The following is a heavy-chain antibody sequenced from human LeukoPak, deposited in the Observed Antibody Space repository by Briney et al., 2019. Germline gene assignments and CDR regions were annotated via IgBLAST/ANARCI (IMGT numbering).Heavy chain of an antibody. CDR1: GFTVSSNY. J-gene: IGHJ4*02. D-gene: IGHD6-19*01. CDR2: IYSGGST. CDR3: ARGSSGWYLMYYFDY. V-gene: IGHV3-53*01. Sequence: PGGSLRLSCAASGFTVSSNYMSWVRQAPGKGLEWVSVIYSGGSTYYADSVKGRFTTSRDNSKNTLYLQMNSLRAEDTAVYYCARGSSGWYLMYYFDYWGQGTLVTVSS.